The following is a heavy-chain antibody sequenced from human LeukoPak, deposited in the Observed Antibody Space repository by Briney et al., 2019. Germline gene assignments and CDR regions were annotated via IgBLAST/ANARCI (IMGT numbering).Heavy chain of an antibody. CDR1: GFTYSSYD. V-gene: IGHV3-23*01. D-gene: IGHD3-10*01. CDR3: AKDNTMIRGIIYYGMDV. Sequence: GGSLRLSCAASGFTYSSYDMNWVRQAPGKGLEWVSTITGSGGRTYCADSVTGRFTISRDNSKSTLYLLMNSLRAEDTAVYYCAKDNTMIRGIIYYGMDVWGQGTTVTVSS. J-gene: IGHJ6*02. CDR2: ITGSGGRT.